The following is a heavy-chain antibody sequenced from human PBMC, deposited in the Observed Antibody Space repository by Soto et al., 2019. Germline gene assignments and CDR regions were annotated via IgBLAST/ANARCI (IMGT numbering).Heavy chain of an antibody. V-gene: IGHV4-34*01. CDR1: GGSFSGYY. Sequence: PSETLSLTCAVYGGSFSGYYWSWIRQPPGKGLEWIGEINHSGSTNYNPSLKSRVTISVDTSKNQFSLKLNSVTAADTAVYYCARDRRATMVRGVIDYWGQGTLVTVSS. CDR2: INHSGST. CDR3: ARDRRATMVRGVIDY. J-gene: IGHJ4*02. D-gene: IGHD3-10*01.